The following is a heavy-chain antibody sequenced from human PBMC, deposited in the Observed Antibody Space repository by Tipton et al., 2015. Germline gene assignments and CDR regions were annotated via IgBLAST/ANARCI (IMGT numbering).Heavy chain of an antibody. CDR2: IYYSGST. V-gene: IGHV4-39*07. J-gene: IGHJ4*02. CDR1: GGSISSRYHY. Sequence: TLSLTCTVSGGSISSRYHYWGWIRQPPGKGLEWIGSIYYSGSTYYNPSLKSRLTISVDTSTNQFSLKLSSVTAADTAVYYCARVPFDYFDYWGQGILVTVSS. CDR3: ARVPFDYFDY.